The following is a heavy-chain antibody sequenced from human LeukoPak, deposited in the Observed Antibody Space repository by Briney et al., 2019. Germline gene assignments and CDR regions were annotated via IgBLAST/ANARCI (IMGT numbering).Heavy chain of an antibody. D-gene: IGHD2-15*01. Sequence: RPGGSLRLSCAASGFTFRNYWMTWVRQAPGKGLEWVANIKQDESEKYYVDSVKGRFTVSRDNSKNSVYLQMNSLRAEDTAMYYCATPVGGVWSFDYWGQGTLVTVSS. CDR1: GFTFRNYW. CDR2: IKQDESEK. CDR3: ATPVGGVWSFDY. V-gene: IGHV3-7*01. J-gene: IGHJ4*02.